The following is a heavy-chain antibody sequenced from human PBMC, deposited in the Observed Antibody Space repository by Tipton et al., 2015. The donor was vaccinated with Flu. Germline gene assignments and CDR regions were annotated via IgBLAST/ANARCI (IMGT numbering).Heavy chain of an antibody. Sequence: TLSLTCTVSGGSISSYYWSWIRQPPGKGLEWIGYIYYSGSTNYNPSLKSRVTISVDTSKNQFSLKLSSVTAADTAVYYCARHYPPLRGSSWYPRPVGAFDIWGQGTMVTVSS. CDR1: GGSISSYY. CDR2: IYYSGST. V-gene: IGHV4-59*08. D-gene: IGHD6-13*01. J-gene: IGHJ3*02. CDR3: ARHYPPLRGSSWYPRPVGAFDI.